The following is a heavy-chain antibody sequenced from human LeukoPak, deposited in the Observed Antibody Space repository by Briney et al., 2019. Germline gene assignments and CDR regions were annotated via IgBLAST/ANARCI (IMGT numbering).Heavy chain of an antibody. D-gene: IGHD6-19*01. CDR3: ARDSEAVAGHFDY. CDR1: GGSISSYY. CDR2: IYYSGST. J-gene: IGHJ4*02. Sequence: SETLSLTCTVSGGSISSYYWSWIRQPPGKGLEWIGYIYYSGSTNYNPSLKSRVTISVDTSKNQFSLKLSSVTAADTAVYYCARDSEAVAGHFDYWGQRTLVTVSS. V-gene: IGHV4-59*01.